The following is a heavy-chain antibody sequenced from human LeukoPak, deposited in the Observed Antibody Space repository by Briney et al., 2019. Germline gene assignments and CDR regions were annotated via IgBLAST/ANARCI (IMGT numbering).Heavy chain of an antibody. Sequence: ASVKVSCKASGYAFTGYYMHWVRQAPGQGLEWVGRINPNSGGTNYAQKFQGRVTMTRDTSISTAYMELSRLRSDDTAVYYCARGLYYYMDVWGKGTTVTVSS. CDR2: INPNSGGT. J-gene: IGHJ6*03. V-gene: IGHV1-2*06. CDR3: ARGLYYYMDV. CDR1: GYAFTGYY.